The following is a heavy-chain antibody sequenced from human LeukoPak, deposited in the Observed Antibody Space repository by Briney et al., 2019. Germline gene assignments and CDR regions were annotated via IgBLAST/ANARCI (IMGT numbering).Heavy chain of an antibody. V-gene: IGHV3-48*03. J-gene: IGHJ4*02. Sequence: GGSLRLSCAASGFTFSSYEMHWVRQAPGKGLEWVSYIGDSGGNTNYAGSAKGRFTISRDNSKNTLYLQMNSLRAEDTAVYYCARFPLRDGYNHDYWGQGTLVTVSS. D-gene: IGHD5-24*01. CDR1: GFTFSSYE. CDR3: ARFPLRDGYNHDY. CDR2: IGDSGGNT.